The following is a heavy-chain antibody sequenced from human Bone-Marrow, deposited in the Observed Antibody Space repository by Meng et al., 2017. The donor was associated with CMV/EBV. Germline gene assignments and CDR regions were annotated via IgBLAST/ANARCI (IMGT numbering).Heavy chain of an antibody. CDR2: IHSGGKT. V-gene: IGHV3-53*01. Sequence: GGSLRLSCAASGFTVSSNYMSWVRQAPGRGLEWVSVIHSGGKTEYSDSLQGRFTISRDNSKNTLYLQMNNLRAEDTAVYYCARGESGSWGLLKNWGQGTLVTIYS. CDR1: GFTVSSNY. J-gene: IGHJ4*02. D-gene: IGHD3-16*01. CDR3: ARGESGSWGLLKN.